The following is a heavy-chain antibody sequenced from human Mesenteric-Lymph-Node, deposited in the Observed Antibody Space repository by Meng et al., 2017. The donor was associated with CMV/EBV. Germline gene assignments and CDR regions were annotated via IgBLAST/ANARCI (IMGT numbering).Heavy chain of an antibody. CDR1: GYTFTSYD. CDR3: ARGDPPGSGYSLYYYYGMDV. V-gene: IGHV1-18*01. D-gene: IGHD3-3*01. Sequence: ASVKVSCKASGYTFTSYDINWVRQATGQGLEWMGWISAYNGNTNYAQKLQGRVTMTTDTSTSTAYMELRSLRSDDTAVYYCARGDPPGSGYSLYYYYGMDVWGQGTTVTVSS. J-gene: IGHJ6*02. CDR2: ISAYNGNT.